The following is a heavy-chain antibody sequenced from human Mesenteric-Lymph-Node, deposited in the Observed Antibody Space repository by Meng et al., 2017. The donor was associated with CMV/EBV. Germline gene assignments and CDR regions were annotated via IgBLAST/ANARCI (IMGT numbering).Heavy chain of an antibody. J-gene: IGHJ4*02. V-gene: IGHV3-30*02. CDR1: GFTFSSYW. CDR3: VKDKEYCSSGSCQKYYFDS. D-gene: IGHD2-15*01. Sequence: GGSLRLSCAASGFTFSSYWMSWVRQAPGKGLEWVAFIRYGGSNKYLADSVKGRFTISRDNSKNTVYLQMNSLRVEDTAVYYCVKDKEYCSSGSCQKYYFDSWGQGTLVTVSS. CDR2: IRYGGSNK.